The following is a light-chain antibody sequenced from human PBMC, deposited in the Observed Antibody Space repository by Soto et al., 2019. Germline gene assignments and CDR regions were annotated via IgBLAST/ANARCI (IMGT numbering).Light chain of an antibody. Sequence: EVVLTQSPATLSLSPGERATLSCRASQTIGSNLAWYQQKPGQAPRLLIYDASNRATGIPARFSGKGSGTDFTLTISSLEPEDFAVYYRQQRSAGPIYTIGPGT. CDR1: QTIGSN. CDR2: DAS. J-gene: IGKJ3*01. V-gene: IGKV3-11*01. CDR3: QQRSAGPIYT.